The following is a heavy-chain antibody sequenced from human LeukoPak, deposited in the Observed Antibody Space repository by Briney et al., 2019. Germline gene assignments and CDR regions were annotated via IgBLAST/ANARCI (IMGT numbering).Heavy chain of an antibody. CDR2: IKSKTAGGTT. Sequence: GGSLRLSCAASGLSVSDAWMSWVRQAPGKGLEGVGRIKSKTAGGTTDYVASVKGRFTISRDDSKNTLYLQMNSLSTEDTAVYYCTGPPDWGQGTLVTVSS. V-gene: IGHV3-15*01. J-gene: IGHJ4*02. CDR3: TGPPD. CDR1: GLSVSDAW.